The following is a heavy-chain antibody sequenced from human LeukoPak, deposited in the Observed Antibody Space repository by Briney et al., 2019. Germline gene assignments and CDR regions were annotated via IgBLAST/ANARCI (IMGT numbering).Heavy chain of an antibody. D-gene: IGHD1-26*01. CDR2: IYYSGST. J-gene: IGHJ4*02. V-gene: IGHV4-59*01. Sequence: SETLSLTCTVSGGSISTYYWSWIRQPPGKGLEWIGYIYYSGSTNYNPSLKSRVTISVDTSKNQFSLKLSSVTAADTAVYYCARGWGYFAYWGQGTLVTVSS. CDR3: ARGWGYFAY. CDR1: GGSISTYY.